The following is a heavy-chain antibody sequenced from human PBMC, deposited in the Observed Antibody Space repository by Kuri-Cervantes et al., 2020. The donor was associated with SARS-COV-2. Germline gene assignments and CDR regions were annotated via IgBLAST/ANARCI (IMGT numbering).Heavy chain of an antibody. CDR1: GFTFSSYS. CDR2: ISSSSSTI. V-gene: IGHV3-48*01. D-gene: IGHD3-22*01. J-gene: IGHJ4*02. CDR3: ASSPIVVVGGFDY. Sequence: GGSLRLSCAASGFTFSSYSMNWVRQAPGKGLEWVSSISSSSSTIYYADSVKGRFTISRDNAKNSLYLQMNSLRAEDTAVYYCASSPIVVVGGFDYWGQGTLVTVSS.